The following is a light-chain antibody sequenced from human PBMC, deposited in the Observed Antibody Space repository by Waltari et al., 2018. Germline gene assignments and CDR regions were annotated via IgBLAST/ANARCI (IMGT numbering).Light chain of an antibody. V-gene: IGKV3-11*01. J-gene: IGKJ5*01. CDR1: ESVSSY. Sequence: EIELTQSPATLSLSPGERATLSCRANESVSSYLAWYQQKPGQAPRLPIYDASNRAAGIPARFSGSGYGTDFTLTISSLEPEDFAIYYCQQRTNWVTTFGQGTRLDIK. CDR3: QQRTNWVTT. CDR2: DAS.